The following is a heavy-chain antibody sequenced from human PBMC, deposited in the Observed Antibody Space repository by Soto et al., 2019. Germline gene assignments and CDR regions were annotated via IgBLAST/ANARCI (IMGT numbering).Heavy chain of an antibody. V-gene: IGHV4-39*01. J-gene: IGHJ4*02. CDR1: GGSISSSSYY. Sequence: QLQLQESGPGLVKPSETLSLTCTVSGGSISSSSYYWGWIRQPPGKGLEWIGSIYYSGSTYYNPSLKSRVTISVDTSKNQFSLKLSSVTAADTAVYYCARLGVHAEPYFDYWGQGTLVTVSS. CDR2: IYYSGST. D-gene: IGHD1-1*01. CDR3: ARLGVHAEPYFDY.